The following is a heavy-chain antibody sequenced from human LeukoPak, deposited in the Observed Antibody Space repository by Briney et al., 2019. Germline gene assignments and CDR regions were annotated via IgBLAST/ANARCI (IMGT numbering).Heavy chain of an antibody. Sequence: SETLSLTCTVSGGSISSSSYYWGWIRQPPGKGLEWIGSIYYSGSTYYNPSLKSRVTISVDTSKNQFSLKLSSVTAADTAVYYCAGGIAAAGTGVDYWGQGTLVTVSS. V-gene: IGHV4-39*01. CDR2: IYYSGST. D-gene: IGHD6-13*01. CDR3: AGGIAAAGTGVDY. CDR1: GGSISSSSYY. J-gene: IGHJ4*02.